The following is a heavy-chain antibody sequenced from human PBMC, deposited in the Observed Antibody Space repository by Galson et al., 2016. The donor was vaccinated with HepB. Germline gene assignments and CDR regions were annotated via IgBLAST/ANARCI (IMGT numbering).Heavy chain of an antibody. J-gene: IGHJ5*02. CDR1: GGTFNRFA. CDR3: ARYCSTTRCYDWLDP. CDR2: FISVFGTV. D-gene: IGHD2-2*01. Sequence: SVKVSCKASGGTFNRFAISWVRQAPGQGLDWMGGFISVFGTVKYAPKFKGRVTITADESRSTVYMELSSLRSEDTAVYYCARYCSTTRCYDWLDPWGQGTLVTVSS. V-gene: IGHV1-69*13.